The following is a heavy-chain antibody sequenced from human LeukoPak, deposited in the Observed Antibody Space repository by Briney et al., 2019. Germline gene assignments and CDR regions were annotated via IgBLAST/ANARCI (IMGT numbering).Heavy chain of an antibody. D-gene: IGHD3-10*01. Sequence: SETLSLTCTVSGGSISSGGYYWSWIRQHPGKGLEWIGYIYYSGSTYYNPSLKSRVTISVDTSKNQFSLKLSSVTAADTAMYFCASRTYYGSGPDYWGQGILVTVSS. CDR3: ASRTYYGSGPDY. CDR2: IYYSGST. J-gene: IGHJ4*02. V-gene: IGHV4-31*03. CDR1: GGSISSGGYY.